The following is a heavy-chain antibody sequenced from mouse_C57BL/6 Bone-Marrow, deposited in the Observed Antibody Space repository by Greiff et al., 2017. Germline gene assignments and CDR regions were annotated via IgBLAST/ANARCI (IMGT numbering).Heavy chain of an antibody. D-gene: IGHD1-1*01. Sequence: EVQLQESGGGLVKPGGSLKLSCAASGFTFSDYGMHWVRQAPEKGLEWVAYISSGSSTIYCADTVKGRFTISRDNAKNTLFLQMTSLRSEDTAMYYCAKTVVAHFDYWGQGTTLTVSS. CDR1: GFTFSDYG. J-gene: IGHJ2*01. CDR2: ISSGSSTI. CDR3: AKTVVAHFDY. V-gene: IGHV5-17*01.